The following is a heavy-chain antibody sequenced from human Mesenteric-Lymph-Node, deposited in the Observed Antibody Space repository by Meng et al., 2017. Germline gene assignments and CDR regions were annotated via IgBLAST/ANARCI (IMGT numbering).Heavy chain of an antibody. Sequence: GQLQESVHGLVKASGTLSLTCTVSGDSISSDIWWSWVRQPPGKGLEWIGEVYHRGDTNYNPSLKSRVVISVDRSKNQFSLNLSSVTAADTAVYYCGRDQGRQLINHWGQGTLVTVSS. CDR2: VYHRGDT. D-gene: IGHD1-1*01. V-gene: IGHV4-4*02. CDR3: GRDQGRQLINH. CDR1: GDSISSDIW. J-gene: IGHJ4*02.